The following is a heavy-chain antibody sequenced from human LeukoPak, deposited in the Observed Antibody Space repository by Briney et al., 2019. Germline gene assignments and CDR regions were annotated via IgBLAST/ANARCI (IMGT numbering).Heavy chain of an antibody. CDR2: NSGNSAFI. D-gene: IGHD6-19*01. CDR1: GFTFNTYA. J-gene: IGHJ4*02. V-gene: IGHV3-21*01. CDR3: ARGHTSGWSNFDC. Sequence: GGSLRLSRAASGFTFNTYAMTWVRPAPGKGLEWVSSNSGNSAFIYYADSVRGRFTISRDNAKNSLYLQMSSLRAEDTAVYYCARGHTSGWSNFDCWGLGTLVTVSS.